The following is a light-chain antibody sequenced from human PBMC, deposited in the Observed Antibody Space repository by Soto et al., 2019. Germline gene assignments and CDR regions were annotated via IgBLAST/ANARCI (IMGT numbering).Light chain of an antibody. J-gene: IGKJ1*01. CDR2: GAF. V-gene: IGKV3-15*01. CDR3: QQYDNWPPWT. CDR1: QSINNN. Sequence: DIEMTQSPATLSVTPGDRATLSCRASQSINNNVAWYQHRPGQAPRLLIYGAFSMATGIPARFSGSGSGTEFTLTITSLQSDDFAVYYCQQYDNWPPWTFGQGTTVDIK.